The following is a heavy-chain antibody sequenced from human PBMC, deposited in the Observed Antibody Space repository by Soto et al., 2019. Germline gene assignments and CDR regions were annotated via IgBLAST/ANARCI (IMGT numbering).Heavy chain of an antibody. CDR3: ARDRGSYSSSLVGMDV. J-gene: IGHJ6*02. D-gene: IGHD6-6*01. CDR1: GGSISSGGYY. V-gene: IGHV4-31*03. CDR2: IYYSGST. Sequence: PSETLSLTCTVSGGSISSGGYYWSWIRQHPGKGLEWIGYIYYSGSTYYNPSLKSRVTISVDTSKNQFSLKLSSVTAADTAVYYCARDRGSYSSSLVGMDVWGQGTTVTVS.